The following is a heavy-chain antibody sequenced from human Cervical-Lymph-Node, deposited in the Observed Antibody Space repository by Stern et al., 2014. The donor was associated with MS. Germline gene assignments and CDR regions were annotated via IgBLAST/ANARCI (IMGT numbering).Heavy chain of an antibody. CDR3: AREANIAVAGTDYYGMDV. Sequence: VHLVESGAEVKKPGASVKVSCKASGYTFTSYYMHWVRQAPGQGLEWMGIINPSGGSTSYAQKFQGRVTMTRDTSTSTVYMELSSLRSEDTAVYYCAREANIAVAGTDYYGMDVWGQGTTVTVSS. CDR2: INPSGGST. V-gene: IGHV1-46*01. CDR1: GYTFTSYY. J-gene: IGHJ6*02. D-gene: IGHD6-19*01.